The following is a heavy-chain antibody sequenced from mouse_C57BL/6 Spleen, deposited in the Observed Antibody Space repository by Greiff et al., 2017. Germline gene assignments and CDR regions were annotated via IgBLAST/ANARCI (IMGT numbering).Heavy chain of an antibody. CDR2: IYPGDGDT. Sequence: QVQLQQSGPELVKPGASVKISCKASGYAFSSSWMNWVKQRPGKGLWWIGRIYPGDGDTNYNGKFKGKATLTADKSSSTAYMQLSSLKSEDAAVYCGARSDLGLAIDYWGQGTSVTVSS. D-gene: IGHD4-1*01. CDR1: GYAFSSSW. CDR3: ARSDLGLAIDY. J-gene: IGHJ4*01. V-gene: IGHV1-82*01.